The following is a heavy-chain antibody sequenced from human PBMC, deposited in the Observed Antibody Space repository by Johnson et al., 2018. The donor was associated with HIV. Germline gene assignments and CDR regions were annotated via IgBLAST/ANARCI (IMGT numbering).Heavy chain of an antibody. J-gene: IGHJ3*02. Sequence: VQLVESGGGLVQPGGSLRLSCAASGFTFSTYWMHWVRQAPGKGLVWVSRINADGGATTYADSVKGRFTISRDNAKNTLYLQMNSLRAEDTAVYYCARTPSLPGAFDIWGQGTMVTVSS. CDR3: ARTPSLPGAFDI. V-gene: IGHV3-74*02. CDR1: GFTFSTYW. CDR2: INADGGAT.